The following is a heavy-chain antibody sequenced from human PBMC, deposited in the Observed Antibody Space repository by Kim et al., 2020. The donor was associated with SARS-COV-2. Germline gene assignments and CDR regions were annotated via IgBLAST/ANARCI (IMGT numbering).Heavy chain of an antibody. D-gene: IGHD4-17*01. CDR2: ISTYNGDR. CDR1: GYTFTTDG. V-gene: IGHV1-18*04. J-gene: IGHJ4*02. Sequence: ASVKVSCKTSGYTFTTDGISWVRQAPGRGLEWMGWISTYNGDRKFEPDFLDRLTLTTDTSTRTVHMELRSLRSDDTAVYYCAREKLDYGDPRSYFDYWGQGTLVTVSS. CDR3: AREKLDYGDPRSYFDY.